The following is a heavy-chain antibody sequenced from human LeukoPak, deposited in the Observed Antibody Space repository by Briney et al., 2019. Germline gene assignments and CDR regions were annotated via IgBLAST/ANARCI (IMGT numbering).Heavy chain of an antibody. Sequence: GGSLRLSCAASGFTFDDYAMHWVRQAPGKGLEWVSLISGDGGSTYYADSVKGRFTISRDNSKNSLYLQMNSLRTEDTALYYRAKAGRKGGHFDYWGQGTLVTVSS. J-gene: IGHJ4*02. CDR3: AKAGRKGGHFDY. CDR1: GFTFDDYA. CDR2: ISGDGGST. D-gene: IGHD1-14*01. V-gene: IGHV3-43*02.